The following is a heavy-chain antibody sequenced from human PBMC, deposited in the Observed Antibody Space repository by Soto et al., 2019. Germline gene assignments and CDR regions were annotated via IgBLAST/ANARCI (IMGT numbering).Heavy chain of an antibody. CDR1: GYTFTGYY. CDR2: INPNSGGT. Sequence: ASVKVSCKASGYTFTGYYMHWVRQAPGQGLEWMGWINPNSGGTNYAQKFQGRVTMTRDTSISTAYMELSRLRSDDTAVYYCAREVVGARGYSYGSWFDPWGQGTLVTVSS. J-gene: IGHJ5*02. D-gene: IGHD5-18*01. V-gene: IGHV1-2*02. CDR3: AREVVGARGYSYGSWFDP.